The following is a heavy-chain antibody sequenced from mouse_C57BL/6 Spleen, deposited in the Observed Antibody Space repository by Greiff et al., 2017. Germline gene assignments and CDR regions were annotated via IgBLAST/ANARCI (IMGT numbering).Heavy chain of an antibody. D-gene: IGHD2-5*01. CDR3: ATYYSNYVIDY. CDR2: INPNNGGT. CDR1: GYTFTDYY. Sequence: EVQLQQSGPELVKPGASVKISCKASGYTFTDYYMNWVKQSHGKSLEWIGDINPNNGGTSYNQKFKGKATLTVDKSSSTAYRVLRSLTSEDSAVYYCATYYSNYVIDYWGQGTTRTVSS. V-gene: IGHV1-26*01. J-gene: IGHJ2*01.